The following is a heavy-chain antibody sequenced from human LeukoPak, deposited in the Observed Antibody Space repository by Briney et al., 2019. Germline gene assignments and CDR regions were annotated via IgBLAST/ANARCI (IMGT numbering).Heavy chain of an antibody. D-gene: IGHD1-26*01. J-gene: IGHJ4*02. Sequence: RGSLRLSCAASGFTFSSYGMHWVRQAPGKGLEWVAVISYDGSNKYYADSVKGRFTISRDNSKNTLYLQMNNLRAEDTAVYYCARGGELLRPADYWGQGTLVTVSS. CDR3: ARGGELLRPADY. CDR2: ISYDGSNK. CDR1: GFTFSSYG. V-gene: IGHV3-30*03.